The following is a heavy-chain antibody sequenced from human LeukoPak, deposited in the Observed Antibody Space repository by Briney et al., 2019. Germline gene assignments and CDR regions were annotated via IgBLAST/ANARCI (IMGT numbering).Heavy chain of an antibody. J-gene: IGHJ3*02. CDR3: ATHITMVRGIDAFDI. D-gene: IGHD3-10*01. CDR2: FSSSGGST. Sequence: GGSLRLSCAASGFTFSSYAMSWVRQTPGKGLEWVSTFSSSGGSTYYADSVKGRFTISRDNSKNTLYLQMNSLRAEDTAVYYCATHITMVRGIDAFDIWGQGTMATVSS. CDR1: GFTFSSYA. V-gene: IGHV3-23*01.